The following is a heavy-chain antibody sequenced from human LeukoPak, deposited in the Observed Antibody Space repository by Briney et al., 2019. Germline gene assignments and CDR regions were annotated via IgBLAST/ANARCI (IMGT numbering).Heavy chain of an antibody. J-gene: IGHJ4*02. CDR2: IYWDDDK. D-gene: IGHD6-6*01. V-gene: IGHV2-5*02. Sequence: ESGPTLVKPTQTLTLTCTFSGFSLSTSGVAVGWIRQPPGKALDWLALIYWDDDKRYSPSLKSRLTITKDTSKNQVVLTMTNMDPVDTATYYCAHSSNSGAARFGFDYWGQGTLVTVSS. CDR3: AHSSNSGAARFGFDY. CDR1: GFSLSTSGVA.